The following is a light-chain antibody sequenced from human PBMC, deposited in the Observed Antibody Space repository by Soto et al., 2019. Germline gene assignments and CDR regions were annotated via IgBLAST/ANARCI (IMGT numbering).Light chain of an antibody. Sequence: DIQMTQSPPTLSASVGDRVVITCRASQSISKFLAWYQQKPGKAPRLLIYRASNSESGVPSRFSGSGSETEFTLTISSLQPDDAASYYCQQYKSYPWTFGQGTKVEI. J-gene: IGKJ1*01. CDR2: RAS. V-gene: IGKV1-5*03. CDR1: QSISKF. CDR3: QQYKSYPWT.